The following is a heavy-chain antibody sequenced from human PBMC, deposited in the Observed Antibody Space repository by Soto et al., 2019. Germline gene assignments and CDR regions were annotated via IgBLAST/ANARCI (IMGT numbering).Heavy chain of an antibody. D-gene: IGHD2-2*01. Sequence: GGSRILSCAASGFTFSIYAMHWVRRAPGGGLEWVAVISYDVSNKYYADSVKGRFTISRDNSKNTLYLQMNSLRAEDTAVYYCARSYCSSTSCYGAYFDYWGQGTLVTVS. CDR2: ISYDVSNK. V-gene: IGHV3-30-3*01. J-gene: IGHJ4*02. CDR1: GFTFSIYA. CDR3: ARSYCSSTSCYGAYFDY.